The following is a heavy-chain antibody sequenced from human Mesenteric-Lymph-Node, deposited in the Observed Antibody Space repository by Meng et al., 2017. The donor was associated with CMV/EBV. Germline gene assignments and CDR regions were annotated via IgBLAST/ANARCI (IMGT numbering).Heavy chain of an antibody. CDR3: ARGREGTAMGDIDY. CDR1: GYTFTDYY. D-gene: IGHD5-18*01. Sequence: ASVTVSCKASGYTFTDYYMYWVRQAPGQGLKWMGWVNPNNGATNYAQKFQGRVTMTRDTSISTAYMELSSLRSEDTAVYYCARGREGTAMGDIDYWGQGTLVTVSS. J-gene: IGHJ4*02. CDR2: VNPNNGAT. V-gene: IGHV1-2*02.